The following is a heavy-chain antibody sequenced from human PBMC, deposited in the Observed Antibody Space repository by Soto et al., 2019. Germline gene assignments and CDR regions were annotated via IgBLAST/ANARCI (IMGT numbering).Heavy chain of an antibody. D-gene: IGHD6-13*01. CDR1: GGTISSGGYY. Sequence: PSETLSLTCTVSGGTISSGGYYWGWIRQPPGQGLEWIGYIYYSGSTYYNPSLKSRVTILVDTSKNQYSLKLSCVTAADTAVYYCARGAPYRSSWYYFDYWGQGTLVTVSS. CDR2: IYYSGST. CDR3: ARGAPYRSSWYYFDY. V-gene: IGHV4-30-4*01. J-gene: IGHJ4*02.